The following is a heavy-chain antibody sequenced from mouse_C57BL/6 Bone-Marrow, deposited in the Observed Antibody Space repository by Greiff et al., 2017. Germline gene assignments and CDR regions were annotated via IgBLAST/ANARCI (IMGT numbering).Heavy chain of an antibody. CDR2: IDPENGDT. J-gene: IGHJ4*01. CDR3: TTRLRPRDY. Sequence: EVQLQPSGAELVRPGASVKLSCTASGFNIKDDYMHWVKPRPEQGLEWIGWIDPENGDTEYASKFQGKATITADTSSNTAYLQLSSLTSADTAFYYWTTRLRPRDYWGQGTSVTVSA. CDR1: GFNIKDDY. D-gene: IGHD1-2*01. V-gene: IGHV14-4*01.